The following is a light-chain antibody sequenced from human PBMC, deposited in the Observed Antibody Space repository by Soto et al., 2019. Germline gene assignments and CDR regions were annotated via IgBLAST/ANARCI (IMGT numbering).Light chain of an antibody. V-gene: IGKV1-33*01. Sequence: DIQMTQSPSSLSASVGDRVTITCQASQDISNFLNWYQQKPGKAPKLLIFDASSVERGVPSRFSGSGSGTDFTFTIHSRQPEDAATYSCQQYEDPPLIFGGGTKVGIK. J-gene: IGKJ4*01. CDR2: DAS. CDR1: QDISNF. CDR3: QQYEDPPLI.